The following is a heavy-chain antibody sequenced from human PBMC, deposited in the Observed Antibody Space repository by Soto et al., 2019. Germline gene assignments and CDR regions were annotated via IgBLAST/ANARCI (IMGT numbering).Heavy chain of an antibody. Sequence: QVQLAESGGGVVPPGRSLRLSCIGSGFRFSDYGMHWVRQAPGKGLEWVAMMSFDGTYKYSADSVKGRFIISRDNSKNTLYLQMNSLRAEDTAVYYCAKDRRDGEYNSVYDFWGQGTLVTVSS. J-gene: IGHJ4*02. CDR1: GFRFSDYG. CDR2: MSFDGTYK. D-gene: IGHD4-17*01. CDR3: AKDRRDGEYNSVYDF. V-gene: IGHV3-30*18.